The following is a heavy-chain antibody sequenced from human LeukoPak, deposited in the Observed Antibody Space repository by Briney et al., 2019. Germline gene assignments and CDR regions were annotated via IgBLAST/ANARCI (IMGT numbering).Heavy chain of an antibody. D-gene: IGHD6-6*01. CDR1: GFTFSSYA. J-gene: IGHJ3*02. V-gene: IGHV3-23*01. CDR3: AKERGSSIAARLTLFDAFDI. Sequence: GGSLRLSCAASGFTFSSYAMSWVRQAPGKGLEWVSAISGSGGSTYCADSVKGRFTISRDNSKNTLYLQMNSLRAEDTAVYYCAKERGSSIAARLTLFDAFDIWGQGTMVTVSS. CDR2: ISGSGGST.